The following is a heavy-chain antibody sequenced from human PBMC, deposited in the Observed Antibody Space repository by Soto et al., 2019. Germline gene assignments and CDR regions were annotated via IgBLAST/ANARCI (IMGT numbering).Heavy chain of an antibody. CDR2: IGPGVGSI. J-gene: IGHJ4*02. Sequence: GGSLRLSCAASGFTFSDYYMSWIRQTPGKGLEWVSSIGPGVGSIYYTDSVEGRFTISRDNAKNSLYLQMNSLRAEDTALYYCGTVDGRSAFGHWGQGTLVTVSS. CDR1: GFTFSDYY. CDR3: GTVDGRSAFGH. V-gene: IGHV3-11*01.